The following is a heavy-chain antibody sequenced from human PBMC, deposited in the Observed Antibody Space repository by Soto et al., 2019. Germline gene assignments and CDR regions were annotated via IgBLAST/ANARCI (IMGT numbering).Heavy chain of an antibody. Sequence: PGGSLRLSCAASGFTVSSNYMSWVRQAPGKGLEWVSVIYSGGSTYYADSVKGRFTISRDNSKNTLYLQMNSLRAEDTAVYYCARGRYDPFYYYYYGMDVWGQGTRVTVSS. J-gene: IGHJ6*02. CDR3: ARGRYDPFYYYYYGMDV. CDR2: IYSGGST. CDR1: GFTVSSNY. D-gene: IGHD1-1*01. V-gene: IGHV3-53*01.